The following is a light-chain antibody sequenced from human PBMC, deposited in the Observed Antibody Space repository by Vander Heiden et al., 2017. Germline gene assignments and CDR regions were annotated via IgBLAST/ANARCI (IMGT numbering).Light chain of an antibody. CDR1: KWGDKY. V-gene: IGLV3-1*01. CDR3: QAGDSSTARV. J-gene: IGLJ2*01. Sequence: SYELTQPPSVSVSPGQTASITCSGDKWGDKYACWYQQKPGQSPVLVIYQDSKRPSGIPERFSGSNSGNTATLTISGTQAMDEADYYCQAGDSSTARVFGGGTKLTGL. CDR2: QDS.